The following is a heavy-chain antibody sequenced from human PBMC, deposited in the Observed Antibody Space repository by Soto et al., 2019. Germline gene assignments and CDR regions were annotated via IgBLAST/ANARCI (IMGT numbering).Heavy chain of an antibody. CDR1: GGSISSGGYY. Sequence: SETLSLTCTVSGGSISSGGYYWSWLRQHPGKGLEWIGYIYYSGSTYYNPSLKSRVTISVDTSKNQFSLKLGSVTAADTAVYYCARYCLYGDYYYGMDVWGQGTTVTVS. J-gene: IGHJ6*02. CDR3: ARYCLYGDYYYGMDV. CDR2: IYYSGST. V-gene: IGHV4-31*03. D-gene: IGHD2-15*01.